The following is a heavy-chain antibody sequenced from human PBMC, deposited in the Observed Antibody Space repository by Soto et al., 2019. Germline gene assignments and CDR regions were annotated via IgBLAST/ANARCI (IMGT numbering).Heavy chain of an antibody. Sequence: SVKVSCKASGFTFTSSAVQWVRQARGQRLEWIGWIVVGSGNTNYAQKFQERVTITRDMSTSTAYMELSSLRSEDTAVYYCAAAKYSSGWYDAFDIWGQGTMVTV. V-gene: IGHV1-58*01. CDR2: IVVGSGNT. CDR3: AAAKYSSGWYDAFDI. J-gene: IGHJ3*02. D-gene: IGHD6-19*01. CDR1: GFTFTSSA.